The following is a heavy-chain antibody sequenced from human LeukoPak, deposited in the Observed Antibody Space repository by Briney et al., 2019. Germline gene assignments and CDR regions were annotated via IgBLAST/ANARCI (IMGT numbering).Heavy chain of an antibody. J-gene: IGHJ4*02. D-gene: IGHD1-1*01. CDR1: GFTFSGYW. Sequence: GGSLRLSCAASGFTFSGYWMSWVRQAPGKGLEWVANIKEDGSEKYYVDPVKGRFTISRDNAKNTLYVQMNSLRAEDTAVYYCARSSRTTGTTGPWGQGTLVTVSS. CDR3: ARSSRTTGTTGP. V-gene: IGHV3-7*05. CDR2: IKEDGSEK.